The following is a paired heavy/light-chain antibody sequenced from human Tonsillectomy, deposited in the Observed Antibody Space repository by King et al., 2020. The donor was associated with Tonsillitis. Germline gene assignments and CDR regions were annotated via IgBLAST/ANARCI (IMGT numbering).Light chain of an antibody. V-gene: IGKV4-1*01. CDR1: QSVLSSSYNKNY. Sequence: DIVMTQSPDSLAVSLGERATINCKSSQSVLSSSYNKNYIAWYQQKPGHPPKLLIGWASTRESGVPDRFSGGGSGTDFTLTISSLQAEDVAFYYCQQYYSIPFTFGPGTKVEIK. J-gene: IGKJ3*01. CDR2: WAS. CDR3: QQYYSIPFT.
Heavy chain of an antibody. J-gene: IGHJ4*02. Sequence: EVQLLESGGGLVQPGGSLRLSCAASGFTFSNYAMSWVRQAPGKGLEWVSAIGGTGDSTYYADSVRGRFTISRDHSKNALYLQMNSLRVGDTAVYYCAKDYYDISDSGLYNPSDYFDHWGQGILVTVSS. CDR3: AKDYYDISDSGLYNPSDYFDH. CDR1: GFTFSNYA. V-gene: IGHV3-23*01. D-gene: IGHD3-22*01. CDR2: IGGTGDST.